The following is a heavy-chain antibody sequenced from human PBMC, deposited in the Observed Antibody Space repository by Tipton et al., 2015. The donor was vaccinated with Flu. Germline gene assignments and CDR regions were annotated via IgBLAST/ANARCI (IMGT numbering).Heavy chain of an antibody. CDR3: ARWGVEAGLDY. CDR2: LGWNSGDI. J-gene: IGHJ4*02. CDR1: GFTFDAYA. V-gene: IGHV3-9*01. Sequence: SLRLSCAASGFTFDAYAMHWVRQAPGKGLEWVSGLGWNSGDIRYADSVKGRFTISRDNAKNSLYLQMNSLIPEDTALYYCARWGVEAGLDYWGQGTLVTVSS. D-gene: IGHD3-16*01.